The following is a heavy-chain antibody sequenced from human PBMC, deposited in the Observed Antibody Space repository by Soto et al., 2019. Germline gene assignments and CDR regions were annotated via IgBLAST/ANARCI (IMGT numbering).Heavy chain of an antibody. CDR1: GGSISSGGYY. V-gene: IGHV4-31*03. D-gene: IGHD1-26*01. J-gene: IGHJ6*02. CDR3: ARDEGGGSYWDGYYGMDV. CDR2: IYYSGST. Sequence: QVQLQESGPGLVKPSQTLSLTCTVSGGSISSGGYYWRWIRQHPGKGLEWIGYIYYSGSTYYNPSLKSRVTISVDTSKNQFSLKLSSVTAADTAVYYCARDEGGGSYWDGYYGMDVWGQGTTVTVSS.